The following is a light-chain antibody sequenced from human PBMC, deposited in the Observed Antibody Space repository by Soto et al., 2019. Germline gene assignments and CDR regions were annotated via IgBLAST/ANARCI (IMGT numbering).Light chain of an antibody. Sequence: QSALTQPASVSGSPGQSITISCTGTSSDVGGYNYVSWYQQHPGKAPKLMISEVSYRLSGVSNRFSGSKSGNTASLTISGLQAEDEADYYCSSYTSSRSLVFGGGTKLTVL. CDR3: SSYTSSRSLV. CDR1: SSDVGGYNY. V-gene: IGLV2-14*01. J-gene: IGLJ2*01. CDR2: EVS.